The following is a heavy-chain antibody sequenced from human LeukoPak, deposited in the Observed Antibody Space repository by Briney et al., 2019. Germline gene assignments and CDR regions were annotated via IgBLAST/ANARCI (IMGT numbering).Heavy chain of an antibody. CDR3: ARVYYSSSYDYWYFDL. CDR2: IYYSGST. J-gene: IGHJ2*01. V-gene: IGHV4-61*01. CDR1: GGSISSGSYY. D-gene: IGHD6-13*01. Sequence: PSETLSLTCTVSGGSISSGSYYWTWIRQPPGKGLEWIGYIYYSGSTNYNPSLKSRVTTSVDTSKNQFSLKLSSVTAADTAVYYCARVYYSSSYDYWYFDLWGRGTLVTVSS.